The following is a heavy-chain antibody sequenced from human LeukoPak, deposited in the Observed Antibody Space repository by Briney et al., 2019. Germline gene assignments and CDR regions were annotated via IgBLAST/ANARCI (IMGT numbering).Heavy chain of an antibody. J-gene: IGHJ4*02. Sequence: PGGSLRLSCAASGFTFSSYWMSWVRQAPGKGLEWVANIKQDGSEKYYVDSVKGRFTISRDNAKNSLYLQMNSLRGEDTAVYYCARMTFGGVIGGPGRNFDYWGQGTLVTVSS. V-gene: IGHV3-7*01. CDR3: ARMTFGGVIGGPGRNFDY. CDR1: GFTFSSYW. D-gene: IGHD3-16*02. CDR2: IKQDGSEK.